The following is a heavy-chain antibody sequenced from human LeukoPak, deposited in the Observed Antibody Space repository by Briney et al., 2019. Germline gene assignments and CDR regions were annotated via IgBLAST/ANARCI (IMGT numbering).Heavy chain of an antibody. CDR3: ARGRIVGSTSYDQ. CDR1: GASITSSH. V-gene: IGHV4-59*01. Sequence: PSETLSLTCSVSGASITSSHWSWIRQPPGKGLEWIGYIYNSGSTNYNPSLKSRVTISVDTSKNQFSLKLNSVTAADTAVYFCARGRIVGSTSYDQWGQGTLVTVPS. J-gene: IGHJ4*02. D-gene: IGHD1-26*01. CDR2: IYNSGST.